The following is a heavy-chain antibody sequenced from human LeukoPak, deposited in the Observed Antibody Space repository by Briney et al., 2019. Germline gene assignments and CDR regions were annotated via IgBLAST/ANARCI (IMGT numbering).Heavy chain of an antibody. J-gene: IGHJ6*02. CDR2: INPNSGGT. CDR3: ARVAHYYYYGMDV. CDR1: GYTFTGYY. V-gene: IGHV1-2*02. Sequence: ASVKVSCKASGYTFTGYYMHWVRQAPGQGLGWMGWINPNSGGTNYAQKFQGRVTMTRDTSISTAYMELSRLRSDDTAVYYCARVAHYYYYGMDVWGQGTTVTVSS.